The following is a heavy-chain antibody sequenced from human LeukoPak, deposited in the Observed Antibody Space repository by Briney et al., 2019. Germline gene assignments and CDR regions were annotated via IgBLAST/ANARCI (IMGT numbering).Heavy chain of an antibody. Sequence: GESLKISCKGSGYTSTSYAMNWVRQAPGQGLEWMGWINTNTGNPTYAQGFTGRFVFSLDTSVSTAYLQISSLKAEDTAVYYCARDQSSSWSNYYYMDVWGKGTTVAVSS. V-gene: IGHV7-4-1*02. J-gene: IGHJ6*03. CDR3: ARDQSSSWSNYYYMDV. D-gene: IGHD6-13*01. CDR1: GYTSTSYA. CDR2: INTNTGNP.